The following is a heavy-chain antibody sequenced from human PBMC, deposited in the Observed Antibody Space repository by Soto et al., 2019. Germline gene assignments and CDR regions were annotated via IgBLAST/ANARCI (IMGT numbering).Heavy chain of an antibody. CDR1: GYTFSRHV. CDR2: INAGNGYT. D-gene: IGHD3-9*01. V-gene: IGHV1-3*01. Sequence: QVELVQSGAEAKKPGASVKVSCKAVGYTFSRHVIHWVRQAPGQRLEWMGWINAGNGYTEYSQKLQGRVTMTRDTSTSTVYMDLRSLRPEDAAVYYCARDSRERDYHDNLTGYQDYWGQGSLATVSS. CDR3: ARDSRERDYHDNLTGYQDY. J-gene: IGHJ4*02.